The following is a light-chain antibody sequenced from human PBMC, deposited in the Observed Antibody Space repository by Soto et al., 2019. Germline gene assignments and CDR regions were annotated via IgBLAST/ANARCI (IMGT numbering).Light chain of an antibody. V-gene: IGLV2-14*01. CDR1: GDDIGGYNF. CDR3: ASFTSISTDV. Sequence: QSALTQPASVSGSPGQSITISCSGTGDDIGGYNFVSWYQHHPGKAPKLMIYDVTHRPSGVSERFSGSKSGFTASLTISGLQPEDESHYYCASFTSISTDVFGTGTKVTVL. J-gene: IGLJ1*01. CDR2: DVT.